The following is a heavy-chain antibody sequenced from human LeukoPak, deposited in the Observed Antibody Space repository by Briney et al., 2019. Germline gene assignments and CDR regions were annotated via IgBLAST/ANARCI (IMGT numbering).Heavy chain of an antibody. CDR3: ARSGVVIIRPDY. D-gene: IGHD3-3*01. J-gene: IGHJ4*02. CDR2: IYHSGST. CDR1: GYSISSGYY. V-gene: IGHV4-38-2*01. Sequence: SETLFLTCAVSGYSISSGYYWAWIRQPPGKGLEGIGSIYHSGSTYYNPSLKSRVTISVDTSKNQFSLKLSSVTAADTAVYYCARSGVVIIRPDYWGQGTLVTVSS.